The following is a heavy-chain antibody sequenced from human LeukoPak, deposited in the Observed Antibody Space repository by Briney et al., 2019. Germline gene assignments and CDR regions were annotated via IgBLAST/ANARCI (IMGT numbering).Heavy chain of an antibody. V-gene: IGHV3-53*01. D-gene: IGHD6-19*01. Sequence: GGSLRLSCAASGFSVSFNYISWVRQAPGKGLELISVIYSGGSTYYADSVKGRFTISRDDSKNTLYLQMNSLRAEDTAIYYCARAQWRTYSYYYMDVWGKGTTVTVSS. CDR1: GFSVSFNY. CDR2: IYSGGST. CDR3: ARAQWRTYSYYYMDV. J-gene: IGHJ6*03.